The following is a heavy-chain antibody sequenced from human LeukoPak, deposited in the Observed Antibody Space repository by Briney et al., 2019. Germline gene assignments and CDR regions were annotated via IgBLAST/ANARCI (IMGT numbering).Heavy chain of an antibody. D-gene: IGHD3-22*01. CDR2: INPNSGGT. Sequence: ASVKVSCKASGYTFTGYYMHWVRQAPGQGLEWMGWINPNSGGTNYAQKFQGRVTMTRDTSISTAYMELSGLRSDDTAVYYCARLGGGVVIPHAFDIWGQGTMVTVSS. V-gene: IGHV1-2*02. CDR3: ARLGGGVVIPHAFDI. J-gene: IGHJ3*02. CDR1: GYTFTGYY.